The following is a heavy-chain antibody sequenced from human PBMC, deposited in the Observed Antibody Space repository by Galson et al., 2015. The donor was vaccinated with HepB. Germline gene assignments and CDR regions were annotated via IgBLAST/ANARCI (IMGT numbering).Heavy chain of an antibody. CDR1: GFSLSTSGVG. Sequence: PALVKPTQTLTLTCTFSGFSLSTSGVGVGWIRQPPGKALEWLALIYWNADKRYSPSLKSRLTITKDTSKNQVVLTMTNMDPVDTATYYCAHLSYYYDSSGYYNGDAFDIWGQGTMVTVSS. CDR2: IYWNADK. J-gene: IGHJ3*02. D-gene: IGHD3-22*01. V-gene: IGHV2-5*01. CDR3: AHLSYYYDSSGYYNGDAFDI.